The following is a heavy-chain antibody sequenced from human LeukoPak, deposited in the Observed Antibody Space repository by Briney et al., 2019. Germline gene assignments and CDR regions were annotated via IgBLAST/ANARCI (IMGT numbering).Heavy chain of an antibody. V-gene: IGHV3-15*01. CDR3: TSNLYCSTSSCYTLDN. CDR1: GFTFSNGW. CDR2: ITSKSERGTT. J-gene: IGHJ4*02. Sequence: GGSLRLSCAASGFTFSNGWMSWVRQAPGKGLEWVGRITSKSERGTTDYAAPVKGRFTISRDGSTNTVYLHMNSLKTEDTAVYFCTSNLYCSTSSCYTLDNWGQGTLVAVSP. D-gene: IGHD2-2*02.